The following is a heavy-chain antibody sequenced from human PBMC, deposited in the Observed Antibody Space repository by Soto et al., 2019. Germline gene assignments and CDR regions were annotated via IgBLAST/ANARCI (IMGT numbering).Heavy chain of an antibody. J-gene: IGHJ5*02. CDR1: GFTFSTHA. CDR2: ISYDGTTK. D-gene: IGHD6-13*01. CDR3: ARDWRTAGTTGWFDP. V-gene: IGHV3-30-3*01. Sequence: QEQVVESGGGVVQPGRSLRLSCAASGFTFSTHAMHWVRQAPGRGLEWVAIISYDGTTKDYADSVKGRFTISRDNSPNAVYLQMNSLRSEDTALYYCARDWRTAGTTGWFDPWGQGTLVTVSS.